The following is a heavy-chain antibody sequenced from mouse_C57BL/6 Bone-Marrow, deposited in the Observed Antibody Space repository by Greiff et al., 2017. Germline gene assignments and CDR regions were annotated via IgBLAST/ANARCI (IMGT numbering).Heavy chain of an antibody. CDR1: GYSITSGYY. CDR2: ISYDGSN. V-gene: IGHV3-6*01. J-gene: IGHJ4*01. Sequence: EVKLMESGPGLVKPSQSLSLTCSVTGYSITSGYYWNWIRQFPGNKLEWMGYISYDGSNNYNPSLKNRISITRDTSTNQFFLKLNSVTTEDTATYYCAREGWLLRVDYAMDYWGQGTSVTVSS. D-gene: IGHD2-3*01. CDR3: AREGWLLRVDYAMDY.